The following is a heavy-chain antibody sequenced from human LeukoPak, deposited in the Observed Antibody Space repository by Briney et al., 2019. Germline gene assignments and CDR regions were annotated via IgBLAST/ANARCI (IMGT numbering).Heavy chain of an antibody. J-gene: IGHJ6*03. CDR3: ARVDRSHFYLDV. Sequence: ASVKVSCKASGGTFSSYTITWVRQAPGQGLEWMGGIMPLFNTANYAQQFQGRVTMTTDESTSTACLELRSLRFEDTAMYYCARVDRSHFYLDVWGKGATVTVSS. CDR1: GGTFSSYT. V-gene: IGHV1-69*05. CDR2: IMPLFNTA.